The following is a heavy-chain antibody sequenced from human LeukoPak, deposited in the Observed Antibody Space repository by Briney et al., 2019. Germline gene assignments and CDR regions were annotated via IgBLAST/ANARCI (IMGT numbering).Heavy chain of an antibody. CDR1: GYTFSSYW. J-gene: IGHJ1*01. CDR3: ARGSDLKYFQY. V-gene: IGHV3-48*01. Sequence: GGSLRLSCAASGYTFSSYWMNWVRQAPGKGLEWISYISSGSSTIYYADSVKGRFTISRDNAKNSLYLQMNSLRAEDMAVYYCARGSDLKYFQYWGQGTLVTVSS. CDR2: ISSGSSTI.